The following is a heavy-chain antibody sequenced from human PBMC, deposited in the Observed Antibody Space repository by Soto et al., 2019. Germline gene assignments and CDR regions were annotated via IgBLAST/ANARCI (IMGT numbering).Heavy chain of an antibody. V-gene: IGHV4-34*01. Sequence: SETLSLTCAVYGGSFRVYFWNWLRQSPEKGLEWIGEISDSGGTKYNPSLESRVALSVDTSKNQFSLKLSSVTAADTAEYFCARGRKKRHFYNYGMDVWGQGTTVTVSS. CDR2: ISDSGGT. CDR3: ARGRKKRHFYNYGMDV. CDR1: GGSFRVYF. J-gene: IGHJ6*02.